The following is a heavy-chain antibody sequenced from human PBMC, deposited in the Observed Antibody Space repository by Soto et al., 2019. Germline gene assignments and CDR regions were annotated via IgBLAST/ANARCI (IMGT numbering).Heavy chain of an antibody. J-gene: IGHJ6*03. CDR3: ARGIRLVPAAIYHYYYYYMDV. D-gene: IGHD2-2*01. CDR2: MNPNSGNT. CDR1: GYTFTSYD. V-gene: IGHV1-8*01. Sequence: GASVKVSWKASGYTFTSYDINWVRQATGQGLEWMGWMNPNSGNTGHAQKFQGRVTMTRNTSISTAYMELSSLRSEDTAVYYCARGIRLVPAAIYHYYYYYMDVWGKGTTVTVSS.